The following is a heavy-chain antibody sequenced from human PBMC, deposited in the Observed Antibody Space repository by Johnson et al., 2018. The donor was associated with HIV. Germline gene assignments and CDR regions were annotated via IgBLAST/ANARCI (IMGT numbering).Heavy chain of an antibody. J-gene: IGHJ3*02. CDR3: AKDKDAFDI. V-gene: IGHV3-30*02. CDR1: GFTFSSYG. CDR2: IRYDGSNK. Sequence: QVQLVESGGGVVQPGGSLRLSCAASGFTFSSYGMHWVRQAPGKGLEWVAFIRYDGSNKYYADSVKGRFTISRDNSKNTLYLQMNSLRAEDTAVYYCAKDKDAFDIWGQWTMVTVSS.